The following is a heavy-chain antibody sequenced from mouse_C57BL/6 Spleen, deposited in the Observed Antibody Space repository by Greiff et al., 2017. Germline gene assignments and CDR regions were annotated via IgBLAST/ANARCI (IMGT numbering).Heavy chain of an antibody. Sequence: EVQLVESGGGLVQSGRSLRLSCATSGFTFSDFYMEWVRQAPGKGLEWIAASRNKANDYTTEYSASVKGRFIVSRDTSQSILYLQMNALRAEDTAIYYCAREQYDGYFDVWGTGTTVTVSS. CDR1: GFTFSDFY. V-gene: IGHV7-1*01. J-gene: IGHJ1*03. CDR2: SRNKANDYTT. CDR3: AREQYDGYFDV. D-gene: IGHD2-14*01.